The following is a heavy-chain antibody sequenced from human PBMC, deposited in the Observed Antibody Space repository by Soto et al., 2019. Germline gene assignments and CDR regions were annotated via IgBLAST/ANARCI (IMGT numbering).Heavy chain of an antibody. CDR1: DGSISSTTYY. CDR3: ARHYTYYYGSGDRGYFDY. D-gene: IGHD3-10*01. CDR2: IYYSGST. V-gene: IGHV4-39*01. Sequence: QLQLQESGPGLVKPSETLSLTCTVSDGSISSTTYYWGWIRQPPGKGLEWIGTIYYSGSTYYNPSLKSRVSISGDPSKHQFSLRLSSVTAADTAVYYCARHYTYYYGSGDRGYFDYWGQGSLVTVSS. J-gene: IGHJ4*02.